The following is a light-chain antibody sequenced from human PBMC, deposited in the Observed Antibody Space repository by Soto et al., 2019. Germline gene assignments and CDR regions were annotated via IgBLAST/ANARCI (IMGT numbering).Light chain of an antibody. V-gene: IGKV3-15*01. Sequence: EIVLTPSPGTLSLSPGERATLSCRASQSVSSYLLWYQQQPGQAPRLLIYDASNRATGIPARFSGSGSGTEFTLTISSLQSEDFAVYYCQQYSYWPRTFGQGTKVDI. CDR3: QQYSYWPRT. CDR2: DAS. J-gene: IGKJ1*01. CDR1: QSVSSY.